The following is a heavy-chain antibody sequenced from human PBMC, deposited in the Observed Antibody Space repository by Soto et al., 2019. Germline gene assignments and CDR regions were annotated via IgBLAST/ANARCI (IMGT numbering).Heavy chain of an antibody. CDR2: IYYSGIT. Sequence: SETLSLTCPVSGDSISSYYWSWVRQPPGKGLEWIGYIYYSGITNYNPSLKSRVTMSVDTSKNQFSLKLSSVTAADTAVYYCARAYVEGIVSRVYYYGMDVWGQGTTVTVS. CDR3: ARAYVEGIVSRVYYYGMDV. CDR1: GDSISSYY. V-gene: IGHV4-59*01. J-gene: IGHJ6*02. D-gene: IGHD1-26*01.